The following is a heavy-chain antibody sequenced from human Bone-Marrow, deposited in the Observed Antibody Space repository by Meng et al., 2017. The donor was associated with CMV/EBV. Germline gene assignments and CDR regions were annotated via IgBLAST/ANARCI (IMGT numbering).Heavy chain of an antibody. V-gene: IGHV1-18*04. D-gene: IGHD3-10*01. CDR2: ISAYNGNT. J-gene: IGHJ5*02. CDR3: ARTRERAGRILLWFGANWFDP. CDR1: AYTFTGYY. Sequence: ASVKVSCKASAYTFTGYYMHWVRQAPGQGLEWMGWISAYNGNTNYAQKLQGRVTMTTDTSTSTAYMELRSLRSDDTAVYYCARTRERAGRILLWFGANWFDPWGEGTLVTVSS.